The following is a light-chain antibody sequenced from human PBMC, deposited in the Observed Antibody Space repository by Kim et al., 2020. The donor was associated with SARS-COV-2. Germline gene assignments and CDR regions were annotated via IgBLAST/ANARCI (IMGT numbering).Light chain of an antibody. Sequence: GQTITISCSGSSSNIGNNYVSWYQQLPGAAPTLLIFDNNERPSGIPDRFSGSKSGTSATLGITGLQTGDEADYYCGTWDSSLSAAVFGGGTQLTVL. CDR2: DNN. CDR3: GTWDSSLSAAV. V-gene: IGLV1-51*01. J-gene: IGLJ7*01. CDR1: SSNIGNNY.